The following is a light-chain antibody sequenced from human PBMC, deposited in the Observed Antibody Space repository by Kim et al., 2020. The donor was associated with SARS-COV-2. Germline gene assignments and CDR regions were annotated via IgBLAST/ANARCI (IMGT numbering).Light chain of an antibody. V-gene: IGLV2-14*03. CDR1: NSDVGGYDY. CDR2: NVD. Sequence: QSVLTQPASVSGSPGQSITISCTGTNSDVGGYDYVAWYQQYPGTAPKLLIYNVDKWPSGISNRFSGSKSDNTASLTISGLQADDEAEYYCSSFTSRHIYVFGTGTKVTVL. CDR3: SSFTSRHIYV. J-gene: IGLJ1*01.